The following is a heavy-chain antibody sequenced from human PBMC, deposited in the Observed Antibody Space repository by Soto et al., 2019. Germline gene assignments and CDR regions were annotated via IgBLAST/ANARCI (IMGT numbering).Heavy chain of an antibody. CDR3: ERDLEGPTH. CDR2: ISPYNGNT. Sequence: QVQLVQSEAEVKKPGASVKVSCKASGYTFTNYGVGWERQAPGQGLEWMGWISPYNGNTNYAQKLLDRVIMTTDTSTRTAYMELRNLRSDDAAVYYGERDLEGPTHWGQGTLVTVSS. J-gene: IGHJ4*02. V-gene: IGHV1-18*01. D-gene: IGHD1-26*01. CDR1: GYTFTNYG.